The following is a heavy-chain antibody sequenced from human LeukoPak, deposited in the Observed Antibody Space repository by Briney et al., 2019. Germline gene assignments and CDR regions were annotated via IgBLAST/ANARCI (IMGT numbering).Heavy chain of an antibody. CDR3: ASQYSSSPENAFDI. D-gene: IGHD6-6*01. CDR1: GGSISSYY. CDR2: IYYSGST. Sequence: SETLSLTCTVSGGSISSYYWSWIRQPPGKGLEWIGYIYYSGSTNYNPSLKSRVAISVDTSKNQFSLKLSSVTAADTAVYYCASQYSSSPENAFDIWGQGTMVTVSS. V-gene: IGHV4-59*08. J-gene: IGHJ3*02.